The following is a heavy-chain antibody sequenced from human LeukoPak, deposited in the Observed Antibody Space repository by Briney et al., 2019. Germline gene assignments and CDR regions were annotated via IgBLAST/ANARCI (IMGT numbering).Heavy chain of an antibody. CDR1: GYTFTTYK. CDR3: ARDQEGFDY. CDR2: INPSGSGT. Sequence: ASVKVSCKASGYTFTTYKIHWVRQAPGQGLEWMGIINPSGSGTRNTQKFQGRVTVTRDTSTSTVHMELSGLRSEDTAVYYCARDQEGFDYWGQGTLVTVSS. V-gene: IGHV1-46*01. J-gene: IGHJ4*02.